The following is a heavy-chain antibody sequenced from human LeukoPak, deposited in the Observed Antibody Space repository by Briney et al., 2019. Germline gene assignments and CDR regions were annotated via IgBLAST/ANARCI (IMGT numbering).Heavy chain of an antibody. J-gene: IGHJ4*02. V-gene: IGHV4-59*01. CDR1: GGSISTYY. D-gene: IGHD4-17*01. CDR3: ARVFGDLIDY. CDR2: ISNGGST. Sequence: PSETLSLTCTVSGGSISTYYWSWIRQPPGEGLEWIGYISNGGSTKYNPSLKSRVTISVDTSKNQLSLKLRSVTAADTAVYYCARVFGDLIDYWGQGTLVTVSS.